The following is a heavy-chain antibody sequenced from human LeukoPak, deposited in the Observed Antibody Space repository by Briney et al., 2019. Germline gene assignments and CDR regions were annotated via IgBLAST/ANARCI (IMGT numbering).Heavy chain of an antibody. Sequence: PSETLPLTCTVSGGSISSYYWSWIRQPPGKGLEWIGYIYYSGSTYYNPSLKSRVTISVDTSKNQFSLKLSSVTAADTAVYYCATRYYDFWSGLNIWGQGTLVTVSS. V-gene: IGHV4-59*06. CDR3: ATRYYDFWSGLNI. CDR2: IYYSGST. CDR1: GGSISSYY. D-gene: IGHD3-3*01. J-gene: IGHJ4*02.